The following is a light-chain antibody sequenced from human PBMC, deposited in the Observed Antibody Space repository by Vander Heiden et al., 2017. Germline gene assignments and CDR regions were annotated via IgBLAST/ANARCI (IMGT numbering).Light chain of an antibody. CDR1: QVISHY. Sequence: DIQMTQSPSSLSASVGDRVTITCRGSQVISHYLAWLQQKPGKAPKSLIYGATSLQSGAPSKFNGRGSATEFTLTISSLQPEDFATYYCQQYDRYPLTFGQGTRLEIK. CDR2: GAT. V-gene: IGKV1-16*02. CDR3: QQYDRYPLT. J-gene: IGKJ5*01.